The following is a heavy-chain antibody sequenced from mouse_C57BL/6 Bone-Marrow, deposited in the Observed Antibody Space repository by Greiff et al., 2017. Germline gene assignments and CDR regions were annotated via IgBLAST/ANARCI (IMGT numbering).Heavy chain of an antibody. Sequence: QVQLQQPGAELVLPGASVKLSCKASGYTFTSYWMHWVKQRPGQGLEWIGEIDPSDSYTNYNQKFKGKSTLTVDKYSSTAYMQLSSLASEDSAVYYCAREGCGSAFDYWGQGTTLTVSS. CDR1: GYTFTSYW. CDR2: IDPSDSYT. J-gene: IGHJ2*01. D-gene: IGHD1-1*01. CDR3: AREGCGSAFDY. V-gene: IGHV1-69*01.